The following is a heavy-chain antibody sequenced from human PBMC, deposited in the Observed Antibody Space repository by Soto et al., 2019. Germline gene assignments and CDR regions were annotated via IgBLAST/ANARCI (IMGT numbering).Heavy chain of an antibody. CDR1: GGTFSSYA. D-gene: IGHD3-22*01. V-gene: IGHV1-69*12. CDR2: IIPIFGTA. J-gene: IGHJ6*02. CDR3: ARGGQSPVVVIPYYYYGMDV. Sequence: QVQLVQSGAEVKKPGSSVKVSCKASGGTFSSYAISWVRQAPGQGLEWMGGIIPIFGTANYAQKFQGRVTITADESTSTAYMELSSLRSEDTAVYYCARGGQSPVVVIPYYYYGMDVWGQGTTVTVSS.